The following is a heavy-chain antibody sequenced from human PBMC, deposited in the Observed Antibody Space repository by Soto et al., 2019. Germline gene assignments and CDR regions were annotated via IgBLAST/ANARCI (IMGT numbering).Heavy chain of an antibody. CDR2: MNPDSGHA. Sequence: ASVKVSCKASGYTFTNSDINWVRQAPGQGLEWMGWMNPDSGHAAYAQKFQGRVTLTTSTSTSTVYMEMRSLGSEDTAVYYCARRAHCSGGFCYYGLDCWGQGTLVTVSS. CDR1: GYTFTNSD. V-gene: IGHV1-8*01. CDR3: ARRAHCSGGFCYYGLDC. J-gene: IGHJ4*02. D-gene: IGHD2-15*01.